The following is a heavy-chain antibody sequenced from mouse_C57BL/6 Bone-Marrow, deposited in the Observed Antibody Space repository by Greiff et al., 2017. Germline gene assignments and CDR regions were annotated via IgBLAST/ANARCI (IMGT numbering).Heavy chain of an antibody. CDR3: ATPFDY. J-gene: IGHJ2*01. CDR2: IDPSDSYT. Sequence: QVQLQQPGAELVMPGASVKLSCKASGYTFTSYWMHWVKQRPGQGLEWIGEIDPSDSYTNYNQKFKGKSTLTVDKSSSTAYMQLSSLTSEDSAVYYCATPFDYWGQGTTLTVSS. V-gene: IGHV1-69*01. CDR1: GYTFTSYW.